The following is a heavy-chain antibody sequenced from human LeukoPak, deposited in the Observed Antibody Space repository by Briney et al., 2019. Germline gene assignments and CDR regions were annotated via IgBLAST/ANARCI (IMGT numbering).Heavy chain of an antibody. J-gene: IGHJ4*02. CDR1: GGSISSSSYY. CDR2: IYYSGST. CDR3: ARGEQWLVPHFDY. D-gene: IGHD6-19*01. Sequence: SETLSLTCTVSGGSISSSSYYWGWIRRPPGKGLEWIGSIYYSGSTYYNPSLKSRVTISVDTSKNQFSLKLSSVTAADTAVYYCARGEQWLVPHFDYWGQGTLVTVSS. V-gene: IGHV4-39*01.